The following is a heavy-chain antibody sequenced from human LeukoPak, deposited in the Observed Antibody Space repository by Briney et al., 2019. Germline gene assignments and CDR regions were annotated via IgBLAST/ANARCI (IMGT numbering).Heavy chain of an antibody. Sequence: SETLSLTCTVSGGSISNYYWSWIRQPPGKGLEWIGYIYYSGSTNYNPSLKSRVTISVDTSKNQFSLKLSSVTAADTAVYYCARDNGAFDIWGQGTMVTVSS. D-gene: IGHD2-8*01. CDR3: ARDNGAFDI. CDR1: GGSISNYY. CDR2: IYYSGST. J-gene: IGHJ3*02. V-gene: IGHV4-59*01.